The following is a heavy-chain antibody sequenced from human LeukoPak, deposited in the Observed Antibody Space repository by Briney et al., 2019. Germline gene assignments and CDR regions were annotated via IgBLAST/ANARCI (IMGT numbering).Heavy chain of an antibody. CDR1: GFTFDDYG. J-gene: IGHJ4*02. V-gene: IGHV3-20*04. Sequence: RPGGSLRLSCAASGFTFDDYGMSWVRQAPGKGLEWVSGINWNGGSTGYADSVKGRFTISRDNAKNSLYLQMNSLRAEDTALYYCAREPRPPGAREFYYDSSGYLGYFDYWGQGTLVTVSS. CDR2: INWNGGST. CDR3: AREPRPPGAREFYYDSSGYLGYFDY. D-gene: IGHD3-22*01.